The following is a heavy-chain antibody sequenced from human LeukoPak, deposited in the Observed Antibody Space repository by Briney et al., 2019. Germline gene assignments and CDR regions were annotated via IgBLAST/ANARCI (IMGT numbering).Heavy chain of an antibody. V-gene: IGHV3-30*04. Sequence: GGSLRLSCAASGLTFSSYAMHWVRQAPGKGLEWVAVISYDGSNKYYADSVKGRFTISRDNSKNTLYLQMNSLRAEDTAVYYCARTRYCGGDYYSYYFDYWGQGTLVTVSS. CDR3: ARTRYCGGDYYSYYFDY. CDR1: GLTFSSYA. J-gene: IGHJ4*02. CDR2: ISYDGSNK. D-gene: IGHD2-21*02.